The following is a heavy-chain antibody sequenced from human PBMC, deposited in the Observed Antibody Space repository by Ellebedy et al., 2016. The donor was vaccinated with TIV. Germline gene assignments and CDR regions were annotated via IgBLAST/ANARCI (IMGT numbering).Heavy chain of an antibody. CDR2: IYPGDSDT. J-gene: IGHJ6*02. D-gene: IGHD2-2*01. CDR3: ARQIVVVPPYYYYGMDV. Sequence: GESLKISXKGSGYSFTSYWIGWVRQMPGKGLEWMGIIYPGDSDTRYSPSFQGQVTISADKSISTAYLQWSSLKASDTAMYYCARQIVVVPPYYYYGMDVWGQGTTVTVSS. CDR1: GYSFTSYW. V-gene: IGHV5-51*01.